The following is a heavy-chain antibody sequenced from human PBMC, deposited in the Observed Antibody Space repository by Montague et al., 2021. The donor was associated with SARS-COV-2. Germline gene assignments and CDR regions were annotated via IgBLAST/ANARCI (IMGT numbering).Heavy chain of an antibody. CDR3: ARERRYCSGGSCYSGWFDP. Sequence: SETLSLTCTVSGYSISSGYYWGWIWQPPGKGLEWIGSIYHSGSTYYNPSLKSRATISVDTSKNQFSLKLSSVTAADMAVYYCARERRYCSGGSCYSGWFDPWGQGTLVTVSS. J-gene: IGHJ5*02. D-gene: IGHD2-15*01. CDR1: GYSISSGYY. CDR2: IYHSGST. V-gene: IGHV4-38-2*02.